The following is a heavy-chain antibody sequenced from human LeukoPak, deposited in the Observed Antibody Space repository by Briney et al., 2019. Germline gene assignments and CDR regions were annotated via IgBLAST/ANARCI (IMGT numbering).Heavy chain of an antibody. Sequence: GGSLRLSCAASGFTFSPYGVHWVRQAPGKGLEWVSVISYDGSYEYLADSVRGRFTISRDNAKNSLYLQMNSLRAEDTAVYYCARNYGDYSDYWGQGTLVTVSS. CDR2: ISYDGSYE. V-gene: IGHV3-30*03. CDR3: ARNYGDYSDY. J-gene: IGHJ4*02. CDR1: GFTFSPYG. D-gene: IGHD4-17*01.